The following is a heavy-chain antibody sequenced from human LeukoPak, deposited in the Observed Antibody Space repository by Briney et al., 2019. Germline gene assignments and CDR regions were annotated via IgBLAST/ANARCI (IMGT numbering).Heavy chain of an antibody. D-gene: IGHD2-15*01. CDR3: AKVGTFCSGSCYTPYYFHY. CDR2: ISGSGGST. CDR1: GFTFSSYG. J-gene: IGHJ4*02. Sequence: GGSLRLSCAASGFTFSSYGMSWVRQAPGKGLEWVSAISGSGGSTYYADSVKGRFTISRDNSRNTLYLQMNSLRADDTAVYYCAKVGTFCSGSCYTPYYFHYWGQGTLVTVSS. V-gene: IGHV3-23*01.